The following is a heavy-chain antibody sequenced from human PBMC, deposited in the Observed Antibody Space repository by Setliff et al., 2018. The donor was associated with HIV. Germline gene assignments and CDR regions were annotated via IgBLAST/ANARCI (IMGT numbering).Heavy chain of an antibody. D-gene: IGHD6-19*01. V-gene: IGHV4-31*02. Sequence: SETLSLTCSVSGGSITSGGHYWSWIRHLPGKGLEWIGYIHYTGSNFYNPSLTDRLTLSVDTSDNQFSLKLTSVTAADTAVYYCARGIAVAGPYFDYWGQGTLVTVSS. CDR1: GGSITSGGHY. CDR2: IHYTGSN. J-gene: IGHJ4*02. CDR3: ARGIAVAGPYFDY.